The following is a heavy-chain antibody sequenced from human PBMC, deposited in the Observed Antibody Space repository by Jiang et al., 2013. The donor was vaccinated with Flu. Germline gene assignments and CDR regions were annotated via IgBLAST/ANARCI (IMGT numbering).Heavy chain of an antibody. V-gene: IGHV5-51*01. D-gene: IGHD6-13*01. Sequence: QLLESGAEVKKPGESLKISCKGSGYSFSSQWIGWVCQLSGKGLEWMGIMHPGDSETRYGPSFQGQVTISVDKSISTAYLQWSSLKASDTALYYCATQSRNGFDIWGQGTMVTVSS. J-gene: IGHJ3*02. CDR3: ATQSRNGFDI. CDR1: GYSFSSQW. CDR2: MHPGDSET.